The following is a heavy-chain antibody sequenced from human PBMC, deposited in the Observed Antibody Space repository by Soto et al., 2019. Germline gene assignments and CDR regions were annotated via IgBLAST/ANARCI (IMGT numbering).Heavy chain of an antibody. J-gene: IGHJ2*01. CDR1: GFTFSGSA. Sequence: EMQLVESGGGLVQPGGSLKLSCAASGFTFSGSAMHWVRQASGKGLEWVGRIRSKTNNYATAYAASVKGRFTISRDDSKNTAYLQMNSLKTEDTAVYYCTRPDSSGYWYFDLWGRGTLVTVSS. CDR3: TRPDSSGYWYFDL. CDR2: IRSKTNNYAT. D-gene: IGHD3-22*01. V-gene: IGHV3-73*02.